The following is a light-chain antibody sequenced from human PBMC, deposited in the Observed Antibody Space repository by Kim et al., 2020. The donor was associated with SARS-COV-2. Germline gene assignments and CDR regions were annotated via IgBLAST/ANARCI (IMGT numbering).Light chain of an antibody. J-gene: IGKJ4*01. V-gene: IGKV3-11*01. CDR3: QQRSHWPPLT. Sequence: EIVLTQSPATLSLSPGDRATLSCRASQSVSNYLAWYQQKPGQAPRLLIYDASNRATGIPARFSGSGSGTDFTLTISSLEPEDFAIYYCQQRSHWPPLTFGGGTKVDIK. CDR1: QSVSNY. CDR2: DAS.